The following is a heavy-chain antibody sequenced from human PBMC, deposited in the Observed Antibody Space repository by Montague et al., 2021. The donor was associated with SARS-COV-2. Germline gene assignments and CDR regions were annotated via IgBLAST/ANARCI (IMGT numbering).Heavy chain of an antibody. V-gene: IGHV6-1*01. CDR1: GDSVSSNSAT. CDR3: ARSGGVYTESYYLEDYYYGMDV. Sequence: CAISGDSVSSNSATWNWVRQSPSRGLEWLGRTYYRSKWYNDYAVXVRXRVTINPDTSKNHFSLKLSSVTAADTAVYYCARSGGVYTESYYLEDYYYGMDVWGQGTTVTVSS. CDR2: TYYRSKWYN. J-gene: IGHJ6*02. D-gene: IGHD1-26*01.